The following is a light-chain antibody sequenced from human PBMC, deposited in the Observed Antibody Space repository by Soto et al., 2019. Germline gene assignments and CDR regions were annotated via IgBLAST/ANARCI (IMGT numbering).Light chain of an antibody. V-gene: IGLV1-47*01. J-gene: IGLJ3*02. CDR2: RND. Sequence: QSVLTQPPSASGTPGQRVTISCSGSSSNIGSNYVYWYQQLPGTAPKLLIYRNDQRPSGVPDRFSGSKSGTSASLAISGLRSYDEADYYCAAWDDSLSGVVFGGGTQLTVL. CDR1: SSNIGSNY. CDR3: AAWDDSLSGVV.